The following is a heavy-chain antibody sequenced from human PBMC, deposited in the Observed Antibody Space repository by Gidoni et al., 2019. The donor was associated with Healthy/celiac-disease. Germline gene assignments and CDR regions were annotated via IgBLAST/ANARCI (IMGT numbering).Heavy chain of an antibody. CDR3: ARDFRDYGEVYYGMDV. V-gene: IGHV4-4*07. CDR2: IYNGGST. J-gene: IGHJ6*02. D-gene: IGHD4-17*01. Sequence: QVQLQESGPGLVKPSETLSLTCTVSGGSISSYYWSWIRQHAGKGLEWIGRIYNGGSTNYNPSLNRRVTMSVDTSKNKFSLKLSSVTAADTAVYYCARDFRDYGEVYYGMDVWGQGTTVTVSS. CDR1: GGSISSYY.